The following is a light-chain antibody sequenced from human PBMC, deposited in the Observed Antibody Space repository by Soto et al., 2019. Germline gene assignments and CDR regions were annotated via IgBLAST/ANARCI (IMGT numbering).Light chain of an antibody. V-gene: IGLV2-11*01. CDR2: DVG. CDR1: SSDVGGYNY. J-gene: IGLJ2*01. CDR3: CSYAGSYTFV. Sequence: QSVLTQPRSVSGSPGQSVTISCTGTSSDVGGYNYVSWYQQHPGKAPKLMIYDVGKRPSGVPDRFSGSKSGNTASLTISGLEDEDESDYYCCSYAGSYTFVFGGGTKLTVL.